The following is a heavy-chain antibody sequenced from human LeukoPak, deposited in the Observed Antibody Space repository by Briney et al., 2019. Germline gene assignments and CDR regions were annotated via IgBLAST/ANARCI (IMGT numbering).Heavy chain of an antibody. Sequence: SGGSLRLSCAASGFTFSSHAMTWVRQAPGEGLQWVSSISINADDTHYADSVKGRFTISRDNSKKTLFLQMNSLRVDDTAIYYCAKEIRPNDHWGQGTLVIVSS. CDR2: ISINADDT. V-gene: IGHV3-23*01. D-gene: IGHD3-16*01. CDR3: AKEIRPNDH. CDR1: GFTFSSHA. J-gene: IGHJ4*02.